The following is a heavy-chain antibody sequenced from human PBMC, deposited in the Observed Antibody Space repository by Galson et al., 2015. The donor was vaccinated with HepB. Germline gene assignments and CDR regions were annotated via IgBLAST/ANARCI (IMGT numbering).Heavy chain of an antibody. D-gene: IGHD3-10*01. CDR3: ARDLVRSGYYYYGMDV. V-gene: IGHV1-69*13. J-gene: IGHJ6*02. Sequence: SVKVSYKASGGTFSSYAISWVRQAPGQGLEWMGGIIPIFGTANYAQKFQGRVTITADESTSTAYMELSSLRSEDTAVYYCARDLVRSGYYYYGMDVWGQGTTVTVSS. CDR1: GGTFSSYA. CDR2: IIPIFGTA.